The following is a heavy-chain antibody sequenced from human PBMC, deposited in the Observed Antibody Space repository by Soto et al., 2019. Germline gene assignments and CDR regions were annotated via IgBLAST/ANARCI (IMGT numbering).Heavy chain of an antibody. V-gene: IGHV3-7*04. CDR1: GFTFSSYW. CDR2: IKQDGSEK. J-gene: IGHJ4*02. D-gene: IGHD6-19*01. CDR3: ARIGYRSGSLDY. Sequence: PGGSLGLSCAASGFTFSSYWMNWVRQAPGKGLEWVANIKQDGSEKHYVDSVKGRFTISRDSTKNSQYLQMNSLRAEDTAVYYCARIGYRSGSLDYWGQGTLVTVSS.